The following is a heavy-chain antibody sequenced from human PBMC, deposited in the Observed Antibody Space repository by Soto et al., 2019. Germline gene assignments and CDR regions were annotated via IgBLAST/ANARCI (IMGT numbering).Heavy chain of an antibody. CDR3: SKDISGRGSFYYYHGLDV. V-gene: IGHV3-9*01. CDR2: ISWNGGSI. CDR1: KFTFDDYA. D-gene: IGHD1-26*01. J-gene: IGHJ6*02. Sequence: EVQLVESGGGLVQPGRSLRLSCAASKFTFDDYAMHWVRQAPGKGLEWVSGISWNGGSIGYADSVKARFTISRDNAKNSLYLQMYSLRVEDTALYYCSKDISGRGSFYYYHGLDVWAQGTTVTVSS.